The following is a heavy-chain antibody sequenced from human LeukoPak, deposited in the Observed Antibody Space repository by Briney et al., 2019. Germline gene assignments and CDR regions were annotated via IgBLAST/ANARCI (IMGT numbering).Heavy chain of an antibody. CDR1: SGSISSYY. CDR2: IYYSGST. V-gene: IGHV4-59*01. Sequence: PSETLSLTCTVSSGSISSYYWSWIRQPPGKGLEWIGYIYYSGSTNYNPSLKSRVTISVDMSKNQFSLMLSSVTAADTAVYYCARGGYSNGFDYWGQGTLVTVSS. CDR3: ARGGYSNGFDY. J-gene: IGHJ4*02. D-gene: IGHD5-18*01.